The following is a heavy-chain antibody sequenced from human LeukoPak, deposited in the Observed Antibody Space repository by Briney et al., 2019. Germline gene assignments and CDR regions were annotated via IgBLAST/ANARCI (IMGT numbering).Heavy chain of an antibody. V-gene: IGHV3-23*01. CDR2: ITGGHYAT. J-gene: IGHJ5*02. CDR1: RFSFSSFA. CDR3: TKDPNGDYIGAFDP. Sequence: GGSLRLSCAASRFSFSSFAMTWVRQAPGKGLESFSSITGGHYATYNTDSVKGRFTISRDNAKNTLFLQMHSLGADDTAIYYCTKDPNGDYIGAFDPWGQGTLVTVSS. D-gene: IGHD4-17*01.